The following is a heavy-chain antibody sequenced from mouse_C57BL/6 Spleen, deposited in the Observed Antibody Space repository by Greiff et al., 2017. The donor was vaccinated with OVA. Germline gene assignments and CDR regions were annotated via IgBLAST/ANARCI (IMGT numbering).Heavy chain of an antibody. V-gene: IGHV2-2*01. D-gene: IGHD2-4*01. J-gene: IGHJ3*01. CDR3: ARNDYDGAWFAY. CDR2: IWSGGST. Sequence: VKLMESGPGLVQPSQSLSITCTVSGFSLTSYGVHWVRQSPGKGLEWLGVIWSGGSTNYNAAFISRLSISKDNSKSQVFFKMNSLQADDTAIYYCARNDYDGAWFAYWGQGTLVTVSA. CDR1: GFSLTSYG.